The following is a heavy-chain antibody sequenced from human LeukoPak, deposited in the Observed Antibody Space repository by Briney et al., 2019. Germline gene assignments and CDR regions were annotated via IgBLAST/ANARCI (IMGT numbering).Heavy chain of an antibody. CDR2: ISGSGGST. Sequence: GGSLRLSCAASGFTFRSYAMSWVRQAPGKGLEWVSGISGSGGSTYYADSVKGRFTISRDNAKNSLYLQMNSLRAEDTAVYYCAELGITMIGGVWGKGTTVTISS. V-gene: IGHV3-23*01. CDR1: GFTFRSYA. J-gene: IGHJ6*04. D-gene: IGHD3-10*02. CDR3: AELGITMIGGV.